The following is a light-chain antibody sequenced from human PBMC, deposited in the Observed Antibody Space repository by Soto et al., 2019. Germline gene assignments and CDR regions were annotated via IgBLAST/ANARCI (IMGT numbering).Light chain of an antibody. V-gene: IGLV2-8*01. CDR1: SSDVGAYNY. CDR2: EVN. CDR3: AAWDASLSACV. Sequence: QSALTQPPSASGSPGQSVTISCTGTSSDVGAYNYISWYQQHPGKAPKLMIYEVNKRPSGVPDRFSGSKSGNAASLTVSGLQAEDEADYYCAAWDASLSACVFGNGTKLTVL. J-gene: IGLJ1*01.